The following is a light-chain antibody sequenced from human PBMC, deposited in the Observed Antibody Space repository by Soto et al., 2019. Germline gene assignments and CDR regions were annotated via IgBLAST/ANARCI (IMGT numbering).Light chain of an antibody. J-gene: IGKJ1*01. V-gene: IGKV3-15*01. CDR3: QRRRVWPGR. CDR1: QMLSNN. Sequence: EIVMTQAPATLSVSPGESATLYCRAGQMLSNNVAWYQQKPGQAPRLLTYVASTRATGIPDGFSGSGSGTDFILTFSSLEPKNFAVFTCQRRRVWPGRFGKGTRV. CDR2: VAS.